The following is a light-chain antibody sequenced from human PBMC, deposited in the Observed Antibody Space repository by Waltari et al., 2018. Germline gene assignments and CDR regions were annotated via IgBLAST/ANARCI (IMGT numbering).Light chain of an antibody. V-gene: IGLV1-47*01. J-gene: IGLJ3*02. CDR2: KSD. CDR1: RANIGSNY. Sequence: QSVLTQPPSVSGTPGQRVFLSCSGGRANIGSNYVSWYQQPPATAPKLLIYKSDQRPSGVPDRFSGSKSGTSASLAISGLRSEDEADYFCAAWDGSLSGWVFGGGTKLTVL. CDR3: AAWDGSLSGWV.